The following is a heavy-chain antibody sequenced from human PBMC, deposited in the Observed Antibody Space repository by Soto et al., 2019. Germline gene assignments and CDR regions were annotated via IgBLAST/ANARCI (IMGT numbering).Heavy chain of an antibody. J-gene: IGHJ4*02. CDR2: IIPIFGTA. CDR1: GGTFSSYA. D-gene: IGHD6-19*01. CDR3: ARSSLGLSAIAVAGTVDY. V-gene: IGHV1-69*13. Sequence: SVKVSCKASGGTFSSYAISWVRQAPGQGLEWMGGIIPIFGTANYAQKFQGRVTITADESTSTAYMELSSLRSEDTAMYYCARSSLGLSAIAVAGTVDYWGQGTLVTVSS.